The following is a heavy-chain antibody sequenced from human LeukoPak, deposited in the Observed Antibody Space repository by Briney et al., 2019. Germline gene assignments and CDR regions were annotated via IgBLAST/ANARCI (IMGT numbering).Heavy chain of an antibody. CDR1: GFTFSSYA. CDR2: ISGSGADT. V-gene: IGHV3-23*01. Sequence: GGSLRLSCAASGFTFSSYAMGWVRQAPGKGLEWVSAISGSGADTYYADSVKGRFTISRDNSKNTLYLQMNSLRADDTAVYYCAKGRALEVVAAFNYWGQGTVVTVSS. J-gene: IGHJ4*02. D-gene: IGHD2-15*01. CDR3: AKGRALEVVAAFNY.